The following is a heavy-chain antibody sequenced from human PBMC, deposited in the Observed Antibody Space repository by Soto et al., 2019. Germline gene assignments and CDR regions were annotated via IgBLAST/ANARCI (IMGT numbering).Heavy chain of an antibody. D-gene: IGHD4-4*01. CDR1: GYSFTSYW. CDR2: IYPGDSDT. CDR3: ARLGQRDDYNYGGFDY. V-gene: IGHV5-51*01. J-gene: IGHJ4*02. Sequence: GESLKISCKGSGYSFTSYWIGWVRQMPGKGLEWMGIIYPGDSDTRYSPSFQGQVTISADKSISTAYLQWSSLKASDTAMYYCARLGQRDDYNYGGFDYWGQGTLVTVSS.